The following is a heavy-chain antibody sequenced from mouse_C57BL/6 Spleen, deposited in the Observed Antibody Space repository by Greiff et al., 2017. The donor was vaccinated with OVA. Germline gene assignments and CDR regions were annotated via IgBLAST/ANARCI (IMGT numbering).Heavy chain of an antibody. CDR3: AREGYDYDVSYAVDY. V-gene: IGHV1-63*01. Sequence: VQLQQSGAELVRPGTSVKMSCKASGYTFTNYWIGWAKQRPGHGLEWIGDIYPGGGYTNYNEKFKGKATLTADKSSSTAYMQFSSLTSEDSAIYYCAREGYDYDVSYAVDYWGQGTSVTVSS. CDR1: GYTFTNYW. D-gene: IGHD2-4*01. CDR2: IYPGGGYT. J-gene: IGHJ4*01.